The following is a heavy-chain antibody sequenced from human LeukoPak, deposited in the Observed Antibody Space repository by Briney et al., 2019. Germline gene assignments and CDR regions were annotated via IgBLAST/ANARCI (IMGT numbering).Heavy chain of an antibody. CDR1: GGSISSGDYS. V-gene: IGHV4-30-4*08. D-gene: IGHD2-2*01. Sequence: SETLSLTCTVSGGSISSGDYSWSWIRQPPGKGLEWIGYIYYSGSTYYNPSLKSRVTISVDTSKNQFSLKLSSVTAADTAVYYCARVEGYCSSTSCLNWFDPWGQGTLVTVSS. J-gene: IGHJ5*02. CDR2: IYYSGST. CDR3: ARVEGYCSSTSCLNWFDP.